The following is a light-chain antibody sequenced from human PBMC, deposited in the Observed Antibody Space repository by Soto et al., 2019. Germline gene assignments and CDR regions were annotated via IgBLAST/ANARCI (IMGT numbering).Light chain of an antibody. CDR1: NSNIGNNY. V-gene: IGLV1-51*02. J-gene: IGLJ1*01. Sequence: QSVLTQPPSVSAAPGQKVTISCSGSNSNIGNNYVSWYQQFPGTAPKLLIYENNKRPSGIPDRFSGSRSGTSATLGITGLQTGDEADYYCAACDNPGFVFGTGTKVTVL. CDR2: ENN. CDR3: AACDNPGFV.